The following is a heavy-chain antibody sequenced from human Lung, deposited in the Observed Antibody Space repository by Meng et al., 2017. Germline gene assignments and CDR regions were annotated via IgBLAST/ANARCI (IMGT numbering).Heavy chain of an antibody. CDR3: ARELAVDGGNAVDYYYYGMAF. CDR2: INPNSGAT. J-gene: IGHJ6*02. Sequence: ASVKVSCKASGYRFTAYYIQWVRQAPGQGLEWMGWINPNSGATKYAQKFQGRVTMTRDTSITTAYMELSGLKSEDTAVYYCARELAVDGGNAVDYYYYGMAFWGQGTTVTVSS. CDR1: GYRFTAYY. D-gene: IGHD4-23*01. V-gene: IGHV1-2*02.